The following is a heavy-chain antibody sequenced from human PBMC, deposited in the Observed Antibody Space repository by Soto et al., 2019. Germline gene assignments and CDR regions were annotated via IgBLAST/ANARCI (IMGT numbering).Heavy chain of an antibody. CDR1: GFTFSSYW. J-gene: IGHJ4*02. Sequence: DLEESGGGLVQPGGSLRLSCAASGFTFSSYWMNWVRQAPGKGLEWVANINQDGSDYNHVASVKGRFTISRDNAKNSLFLQMNALRVEDTAVNYCARTGDGHHDFLDYWGQGILVSVSS. D-gene: IGHD1-1*01. V-gene: IGHV3-7*01. CDR3: ARTGDGHHDFLDY. CDR2: INQDGSDY.